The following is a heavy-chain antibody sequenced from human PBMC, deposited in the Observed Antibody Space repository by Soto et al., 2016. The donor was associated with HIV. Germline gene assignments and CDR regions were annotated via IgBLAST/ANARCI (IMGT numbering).Heavy chain of an antibody. D-gene: IGHD2-2*02. V-gene: IGHV3-15*01. J-gene: IGHJ4*02. CDR2: IKSEIDGGTA. Sequence: EVQLVESGGGLVKPGGSLRLSCAASGFSFSHTWMSWVRQAPGKGLEWVGRIKSEIDGGTADYAAPVKGRFTISRDDSKNLLYVQMNSLKTEDTAVYYCTSDRPYTLQFDCWGREPGSPSPQ. CDR1: GFSFSHTW. CDR3: TSDRPYTLQFDC.